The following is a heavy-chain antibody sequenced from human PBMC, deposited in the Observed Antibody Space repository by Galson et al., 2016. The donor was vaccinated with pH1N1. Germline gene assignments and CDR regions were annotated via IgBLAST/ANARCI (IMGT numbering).Heavy chain of an antibody. CDR1: GFSLSSYS. J-gene: IGHJ6*03. Sequence: SLRLSCAASGFSLSSYSMNWVRQAPGKGLEWVSYISRSVTNIYYAGSVKGRFTISRDTAKNSLYLHMDSLRLDDTAVYFCARDLGYAYGFYYYYYMDVWGKGTTVTVSS. CDR2: ISRSVTNI. D-gene: IGHD5-18*01. V-gene: IGHV3-48*04. CDR3: ARDLGYAYGFYYYYYMDV.